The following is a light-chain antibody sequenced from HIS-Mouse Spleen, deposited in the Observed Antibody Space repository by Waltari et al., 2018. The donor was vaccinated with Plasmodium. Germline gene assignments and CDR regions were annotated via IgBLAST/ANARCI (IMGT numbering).Light chain of an antibody. V-gene: IGLV5-37*01. CDR3: MIWPSNASGV. J-gene: IGLJ3*02. CDR2: YYSGSVK. Sequence: QPVLTQPPSSSASPGESARLTCTLPSDINVGSYNIYWYQQNQGSPPRYLLYYYSGSVKGQGSGGAIRCSGSKDAAANTGYVLISGRQSGDEADDYCMIWPSNASGVFGGGTKLTVL. CDR1: SDINVGSYN.